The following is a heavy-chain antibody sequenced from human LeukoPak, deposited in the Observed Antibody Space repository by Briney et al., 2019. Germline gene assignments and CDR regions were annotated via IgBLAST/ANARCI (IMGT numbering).Heavy chain of an antibody. CDR3: AREIPGGAVTLDY. J-gene: IGHJ4*02. V-gene: IGHV3-7*01. CDR1: GFTFSSYA. D-gene: IGHD1-26*01. CDR2: IKIDGSEK. Sequence: GGSLRLSCAASGFTFSSYAMSWVRQAPGKGLEWVANIKIDGSEKYYVDSVKGRFTISRDNAKNSLYLQMNSLRAEDSAVYYCAREIPGGAVTLDYWGQGTLVTVSS.